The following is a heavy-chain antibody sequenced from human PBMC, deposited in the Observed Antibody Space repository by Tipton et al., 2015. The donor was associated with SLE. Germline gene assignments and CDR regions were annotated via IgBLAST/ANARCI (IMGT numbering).Heavy chain of an antibody. J-gene: IGHJ4*02. D-gene: IGHD2-2*02. CDR2: INHSGST. CDR3: ARGGGVVVPAAISPAVADY. V-gene: IGHV4-34*01. CDR1: GGSISGYY. Sequence: LRLSCTVSGGSISGYYWSWIRQPPGKGLEWIGEINHSGSTNYNPSLKSRVTISVDTSKNQFSLKLSSVTAADTAVYYCARGGGVVVPAAISPAVADYWGQGTLVTVSS.